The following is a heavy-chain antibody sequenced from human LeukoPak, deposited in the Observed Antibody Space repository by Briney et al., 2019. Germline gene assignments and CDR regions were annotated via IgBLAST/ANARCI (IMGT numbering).Heavy chain of an antibody. CDR3: ARLNFPRVEMTTTEGF. Sequence: ASVKVSCKASGYTFTSYDIHWVRQATGQGLEWMGWINPSTGATNYAQHFQGRVTMTRDTSINTAYMELSSLRSDDTAFYYCARLNFPRVEMTTTEGFWGQGTMVTVSS. CDR1: GYTFTSYD. CDR2: INPSTGAT. D-gene: IGHD5-24*01. J-gene: IGHJ3*01. V-gene: IGHV1-2*02.